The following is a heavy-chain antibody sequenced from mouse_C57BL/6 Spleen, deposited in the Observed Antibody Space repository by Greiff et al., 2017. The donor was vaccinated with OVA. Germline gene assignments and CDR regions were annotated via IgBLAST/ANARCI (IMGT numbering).Heavy chain of an antibody. D-gene: IGHD4-1*01. J-gene: IGHJ2*01. Sequence: VQLQQSGPELVKPGASVKISCKASGYAFSSSWMNWVKQRPGKGLEWIGRIYPGDGDTNYKGKFKGKATLTADKSSSTAYMQLSSLTSEDSAVYFCARGELTGTYYWGQGTTLTVSS. V-gene: IGHV1-82*01. CDR3: ARGELTGTYY. CDR1: GYAFSSSW. CDR2: IYPGDGDT.